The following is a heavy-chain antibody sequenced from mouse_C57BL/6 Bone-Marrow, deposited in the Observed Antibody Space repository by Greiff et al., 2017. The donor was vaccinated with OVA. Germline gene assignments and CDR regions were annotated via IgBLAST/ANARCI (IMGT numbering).Heavy chain of an antibody. CDR2: ISSGGDYI. CDR1: GFTFSSYA. CDR3: TKERDWFAY. V-gene: IGHV5-9-1*02. Sequence: DVKLVESGAGLVKPGGSLKLSCAASGFTFSSYAMSWVRQTPEKRLEWVAYISSGGDYIYYADTVKGRFTISRDNARNTLYLQMSSLNSEDTAMYYCTKERDWFAYWGQGTLVTVSA. J-gene: IGHJ3*01.